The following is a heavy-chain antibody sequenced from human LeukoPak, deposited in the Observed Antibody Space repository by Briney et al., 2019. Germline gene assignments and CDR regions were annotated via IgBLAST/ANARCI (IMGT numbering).Heavy chain of an antibody. V-gene: IGHV4-34*01. CDR3: AGPSFDGNWFDP. CDR2: INHSGST. J-gene: IGHJ5*02. D-gene: IGHD5-24*01. CDR1: GGSFSGYY. Sequence: SETLSLTCAVYGGSFSGYYWSWIRQPPGKGLEWIGEINHSGSTNYNPSLKSRVTISVDTSKNQFSLKLSSVTAADTAVYYCAGPSFDGNWFDPWGQGTLVTVSS.